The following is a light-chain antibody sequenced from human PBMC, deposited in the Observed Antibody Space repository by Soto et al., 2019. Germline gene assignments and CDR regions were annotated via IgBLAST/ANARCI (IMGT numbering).Light chain of an antibody. Sequence: QSVLTQPASLSGSLGHRITTSAPGPSSDVGSYNLVSWYQQHPDKAPKLMIYEGTKRPSGVSIRFSGSKSGNTASLTISGLQAEDEADYYCCSYAGSSTPCVFGSGTKVTVL. CDR1: SSDVGSYNL. CDR3: CSYAGSSTPCV. CDR2: EGT. V-gene: IGLV2-23*01. J-gene: IGLJ1*01.